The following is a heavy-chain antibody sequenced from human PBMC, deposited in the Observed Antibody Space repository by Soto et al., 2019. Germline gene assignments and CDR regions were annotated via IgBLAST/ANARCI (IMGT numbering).Heavy chain of an antibody. CDR3: ARRYYDSSGYYPLIANWFDP. J-gene: IGHJ5*02. CDR2: IYYSGST. V-gene: IGHV4-39*01. D-gene: IGHD3-22*01. Sequence: KPSETLSLTCTVSGGSISSSSYYWGWIRQPPGKGLEWIGSIYYSGSTYYNPSLKSRVTISVDTSKNQFSLKLSSVTAADTAVYYCARRYYDSSGYYPLIANWFDPWGQGTLVTVSS. CDR1: GGSISSSSYY.